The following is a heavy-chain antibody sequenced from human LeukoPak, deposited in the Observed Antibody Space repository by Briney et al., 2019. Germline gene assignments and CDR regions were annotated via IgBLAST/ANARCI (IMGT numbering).Heavy chain of an antibody. D-gene: IGHD1-7*01. CDR1: GFTVSSNY. CDR3: ARKAQYNGHYPLDY. CDR2: SDRGDYT. V-gene: IGHV3-53*01. Sequence: GGSLRLSCAASGFTVSSNYMSWVRQAPGKGLEWVSGTSDRGDYTYYADSVKGRFTISRDSSKNTLFLQMNSLRAEDTALYFCARKAQYNGHYPLDYWGQGILVTVSS. J-gene: IGHJ4*02.